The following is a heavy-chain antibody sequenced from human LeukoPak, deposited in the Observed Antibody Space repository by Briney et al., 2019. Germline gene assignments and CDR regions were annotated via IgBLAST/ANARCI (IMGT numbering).Heavy chain of an antibody. CDR1: GGSISSGDYY. CDR2: MYYSGST. D-gene: IGHD3-22*01. CDR3: ARPYYYDSRIDP. J-gene: IGHJ5*02. V-gene: IGHV4-30-4*01. Sequence: SPSQTLSLTCTVSGGSISSGDYYWSWIRQPPGKGLEWIAYMYYSGSTYYNPSLKSRVTMSADTSKNQLSLKLSSVTAAHTAVYYCARPYYYDSRIDPWGQGILVTVSS.